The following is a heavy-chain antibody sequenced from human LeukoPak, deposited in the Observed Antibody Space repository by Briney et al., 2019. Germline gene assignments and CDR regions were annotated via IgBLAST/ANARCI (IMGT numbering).Heavy chain of an antibody. Sequence: TGESLRLSCGASGLTVSSYAMTWVRQAPGKGLEWVSTIIGSAANTYYADSVKGRFTISRDDSKNTVYLQMNSLRAEDTAVYSCAKYTSGTSYRGLDQWGHGTLVTDSS. V-gene: IGHV3-23*01. D-gene: IGHD3-10*01. CDR3: AKYTSGTSYRGLDQ. CDR2: IIGSAANT. CDR1: GLTVSSYA. J-gene: IGHJ4*01.